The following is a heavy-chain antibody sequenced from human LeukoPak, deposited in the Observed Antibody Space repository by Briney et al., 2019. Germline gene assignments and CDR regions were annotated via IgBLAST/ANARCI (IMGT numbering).Heavy chain of an antibody. CDR2: IYHSGST. J-gene: IGHJ4*02. V-gene: IGHV4-38-2*01. CDR3: ARRLGYCSSASCYYYFDY. Sequence: SETLSLTCAVSGYSISSGYYWGWIRQPPGKGLEWIGSIYHSGSTYYNPSLKSRVTISVDTSKNQFSLKLSSVTAADTAVYYCARRLGYCSSASCYYYFDYWGQGTLVTVSS. CDR1: GYSISSGYY. D-gene: IGHD2-2*01.